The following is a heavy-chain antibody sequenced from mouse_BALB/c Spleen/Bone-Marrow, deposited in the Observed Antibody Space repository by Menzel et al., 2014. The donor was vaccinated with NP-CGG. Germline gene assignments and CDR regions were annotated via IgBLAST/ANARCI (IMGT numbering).Heavy chain of an antibody. CDR2: ILPGSGST. J-gene: IGHJ4*01. CDR1: GYTFSSYW. V-gene: IGHV1-9*01. CDR3: ARRAVDDYFYAMDY. Sequence: VKLMESGAELMKPGASVKISCKATGYTFSSYWIEWVKQRPGHGLEWIGEILPGSGSTNYNEKFKGKATFTADTSSNTAYMQLSSLTSEDSAVYYCARRAVDDYFYAMDYWGQGTSVTVSS. D-gene: IGHD2-3*01.